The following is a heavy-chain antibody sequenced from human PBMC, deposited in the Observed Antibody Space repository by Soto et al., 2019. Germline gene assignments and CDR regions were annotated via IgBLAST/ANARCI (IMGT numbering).Heavy chain of an antibody. CDR1: GYTFTGYY. CDR2: INPNSGGT. J-gene: IGHJ6*02. Sequence: DSVQVSCKASGYTFTGYYMHWVRQAPGQGLEWMGWINPNSGGTNYAQKFQGWVTMTRDTSISTAYMELSRLRSDDTAVYYCASGPYSSGWHGMDVWGQGTTVTVS. V-gene: IGHV1-2*04. CDR3: ASGPYSSGWHGMDV. D-gene: IGHD6-19*01.